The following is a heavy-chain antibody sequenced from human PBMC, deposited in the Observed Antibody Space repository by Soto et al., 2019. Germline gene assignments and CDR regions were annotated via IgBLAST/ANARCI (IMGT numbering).Heavy chain of an antibody. CDR3: ARESIYCSGGSCYSAAFDI. V-gene: IGHV6-1*01. Sequence: SQTLSLTCAISGDSVSSNSAAWNWIRQSPSRGLEWLGRTYYRSKWYNDYAVSVKSRVTFNPDTSKSQFSLQLNSVTPEDTAVYYCARESIYCSGGSCYSAAFDIWGQGTMVTVSS. CDR2: TYYRSKWYN. J-gene: IGHJ3*02. CDR1: GDSVSSNSAA. D-gene: IGHD2-15*01.